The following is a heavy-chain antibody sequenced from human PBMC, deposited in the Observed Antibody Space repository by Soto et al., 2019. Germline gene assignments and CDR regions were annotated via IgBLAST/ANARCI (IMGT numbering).Heavy chain of an antibody. CDR1: GGSFSGYY. D-gene: IGHD1-26*01. CDR3: ARGFIVGATRIYNDY. J-gene: IGHJ4*02. Sequence: PSETLSLTCAVYGGSFSGYYWSWIRQPPGKGLEWIGEINHSGSTNYNPSLKSRVTISVDTSKNQFSLKLSSVTAADTAVYYCARGFIVGATRIYNDYWGQGTLVTVSS. CDR2: INHSGST. V-gene: IGHV4-34*01.